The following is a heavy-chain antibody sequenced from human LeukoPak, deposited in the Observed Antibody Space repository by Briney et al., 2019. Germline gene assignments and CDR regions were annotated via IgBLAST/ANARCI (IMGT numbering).Heavy chain of an antibody. J-gene: IGHJ5*02. CDR3: VRQAGVS. Sequence: PGGSLRLSCAVSGFDISNFWMTLVRQVPGKGLEWVANIRSDGGEKNYVDSVNGRFTISRDNAKNSLYLQMNSLRAEDTAVYYCVRQAGVSWGQGTLVTVSS. CDR1: GFDISNFW. CDR2: IRSDGGEK. V-gene: IGHV3-7*01. D-gene: IGHD6-19*01.